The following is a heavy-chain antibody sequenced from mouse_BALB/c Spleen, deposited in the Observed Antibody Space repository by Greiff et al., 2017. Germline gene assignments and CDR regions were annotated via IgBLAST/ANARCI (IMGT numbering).Heavy chain of an antibody. D-gene: IGHD2-10*02. CDR1: GDSITSGY. V-gene: IGHV3-8*02. Sequence: EVQLKESGPSLVKPSQTLSLTCSVTGDSITSGYWNWIRKFPGNKLEYMGYISYSGSTYYNPSLKSRISITRDTSKNQYYLQLNSVTTEDTATYYCARGKYGNYYFDYWGQGTTLTVSS. CDR2: ISYSGST. CDR3: ARGKYGNYYFDY. J-gene: IGHJ2*01.